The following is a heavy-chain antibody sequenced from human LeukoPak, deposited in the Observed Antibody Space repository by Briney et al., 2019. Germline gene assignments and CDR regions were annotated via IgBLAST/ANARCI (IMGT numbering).Heavy chain of an antibody. Sequence: SETLSLTCTVSGGSISSSSYYWGWIRQPPGKGLEWIGSIYYSGSTYYNPSLKSRVTISVDTSKNQFSLKLSSVTAADTAVYYCARRPSVYSSGWDDAFDIWGQGTMVTVSS. CDR1: GGSISSSSYY. J-gene: IGHJ3*02. CDR2: IYYSGST. V-gene: IGHV4-39*01. CDR3: ARRPSVYSSGWDDAFDI. D-gene: IGHD6-19*01.